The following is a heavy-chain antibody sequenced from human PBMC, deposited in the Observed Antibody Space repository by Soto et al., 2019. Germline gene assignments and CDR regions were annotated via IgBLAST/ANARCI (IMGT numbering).Heavy chain of an antibody. J-gene: IGHJ4*02. CDR3: ASSSWYVRRLDY. CDR1: GGSFSGYY. D-gene: IGHD6-13*01. CDR2: INHSGST. Sequence: KTSETLSLTCAVYGGSFSGYYWSWIRQPPGKGLEWIGEINHSGSTNYNPSLKSRVTISVDTSKNQFSLKLSSVTAADTAVYYCASSSWYVRRLDYWGQGTLVTVSS. V-gene: IGHV4-34*01.